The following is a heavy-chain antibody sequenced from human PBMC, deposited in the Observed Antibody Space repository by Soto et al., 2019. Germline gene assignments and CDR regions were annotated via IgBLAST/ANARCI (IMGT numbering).Heavy chain of an antibody. D-gene: IGHD3-9*01. CDR1: GGSISSYY. CDR3: ARDSPPTGYQYYYYYGMDV. J-gene: IGHJ6*02. Sequence: SETLSLTCTVSGGSISSYYWSWIRQPAGKGLEWIGSIYNSGSTNYNPSLTSRVTMSVDTSKNQVSLKLRSVTAADTAVYYCARDSPPTGYQYYYYYGMDVWGQGTTVTVSS. CDR2: IYNSGST. V-gene: IGHV4-4*07.